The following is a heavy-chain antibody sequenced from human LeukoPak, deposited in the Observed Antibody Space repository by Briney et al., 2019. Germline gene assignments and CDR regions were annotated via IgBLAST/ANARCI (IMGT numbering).Heavy chain of an antibody. CDR2: IYYSGST. D-gene: IGHD3-22*01. Sequence: TSETLSLTCTVSGGSISSGGYYWSWIRQHPGKGLEWIGYIYYSGSTYYNPSLKSRVTISVDTSKNQFSLKLSSVTAADTAVYYCASTNRSSGYYYFFDYWGQGTLVTVSS. J-gene: IGHJ4*02. CDR3: ASTNRSSGYYYFFDY. V-gene: IGHV4-31*03. CDR1: GGSISSGGYY.